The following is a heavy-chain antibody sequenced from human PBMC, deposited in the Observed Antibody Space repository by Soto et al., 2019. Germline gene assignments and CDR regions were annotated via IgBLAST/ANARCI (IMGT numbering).Heavy chain of an antibody. CDR1: GYTSTSYD. D-gene: IGHD3-10*01. J-gene: IGHJ6*03. CDR3: ARFRALYYYMDV. V-gene: IGHV1-8*01. Sequence: VASVKVSCKASGYTSTSYDINWVRQATGQGLEWMGWMNPNSGNTGYAQKFQGRVTMTRNTSISTAYMELSSLRSEDTAVYYCARFRALYYYMDVWGKGTTVTVSS. CDR2: MNPNSGNT.